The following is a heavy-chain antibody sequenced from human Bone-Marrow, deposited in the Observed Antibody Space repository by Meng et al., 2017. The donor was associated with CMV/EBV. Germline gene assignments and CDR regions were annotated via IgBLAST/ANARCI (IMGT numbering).Heavy chain of an antibody. D-gene: IGHD6-25*01. CDR1: GYTFTSYG. Sequence: ASVKVSCKASGYTFTSYGISWVRQAPGQGLEWMGIINPSGGSTSYAQKFQGRVTMTRDTSTSTVYMELSSLRSEDTAVYYCAAARDDEAFDIWGQGTMVTVSS. CDR2: INPSGGST. CDR3: AAARDDEAFDI. J-gene: IGHJ3*02. V-gene: IGHV1-46*01.